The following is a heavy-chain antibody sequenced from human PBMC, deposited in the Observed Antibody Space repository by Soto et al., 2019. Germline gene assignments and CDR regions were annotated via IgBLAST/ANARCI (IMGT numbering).Heavy chain of an antibody. J-gene: IGHJ4*02. D-gene: IGHD3-3*01. V-gene: IGHV3-30*18. CDR3: AKDPTIFGVVIIGPLGYFDY. Sequence: GGSLRLSCAASGFTFSSYGMHWVRQAPGKGLEWVAVISYDGSNKYYADSVKGRFTISRDNSKNTLYLQMNSLRAEDTAVYYCAKDPTIFGVVIIGPLGYFDYWGQGTLVTVSS. CDR2: ISYDGSNK. CDR1: GFTFSSYG.